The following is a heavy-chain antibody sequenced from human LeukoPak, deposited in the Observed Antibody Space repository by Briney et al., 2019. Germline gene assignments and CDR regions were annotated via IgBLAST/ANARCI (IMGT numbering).Heavy chain of an antibody. CDR3: ARDTYYDSWSGFCTSYYFDY. CDR1: GYTFTNYG. D-gene: IGHD3-3*01. CDR2: ISAYNGNT. Sequence: ASVKVSCKASGYTFTNYGISWVRQAPGQGLEWMGWISAYNGNTNYAQKFQGRVTVTTDTSTSTAYMEVRSLRSDDTAVYYCARDTYYDSWSGFCTSYYFDYWGQGTLVTVSS. V-gene: IGHV1-18*01. J-gene: IGHJ4*02.